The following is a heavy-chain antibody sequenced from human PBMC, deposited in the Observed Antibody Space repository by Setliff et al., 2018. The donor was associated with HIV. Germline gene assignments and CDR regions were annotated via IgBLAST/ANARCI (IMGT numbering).Heavy chain of an antibody. J-gene: IGHJ6*02. CDR3: VRDITTCWDV. V-gene: IGHV3-74*01. CDR1: GFTFRSYW. D-gene: IGHD4-4*01. CDR2: MSMDGSNI. Sequence: GGSLRLSCAASGFTFRSYWMHWVRQAPGKGLVWVSHMSMDGSNIKYADSVKGRFTISRDNAKNTVYLQMNSLRAEDTAVYYCVRDITTCWDVWGQGTTVTVSS.